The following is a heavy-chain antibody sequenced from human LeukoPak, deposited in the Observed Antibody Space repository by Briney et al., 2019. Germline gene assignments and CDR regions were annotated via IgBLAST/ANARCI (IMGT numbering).Heavy chain of an antibody. CDR3: AKDRSRGSSWRNWFDP. CDR2: ISYDGSNK. Sequence: GGSLRLSCAASGFIFSSYWMSWVRQAPGKGLEWVAVISYDGSNKYYADSVKGRFTISRDNSKNTLYLQMNSLRAEDTAVYYCAKDRSRGSSWRNWFDPWGQGTLVTVSS. V-gene: IGHV3-30*18. J-gene: IGHJ5*02. D-gene: IGHD6-13*01. CDR1: GFIFSSYW.